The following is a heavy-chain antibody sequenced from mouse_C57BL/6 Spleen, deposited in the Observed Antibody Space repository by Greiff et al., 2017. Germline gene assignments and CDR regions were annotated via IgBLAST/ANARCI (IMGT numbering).Heavy chain of an antibody. CDR1: GYTFTDYY. J-gene: IGHJ2*01. V-gene: IGHV1-26*01. CDR3: ARFYDLYYFDY. Sequence: EVQLQQSGPELVKPGASVKISCKASGYTFTDYYMNWVKQSHGKSLEWIGDINPNNGGTIYNQKFKGKATLTVDKSSSTAYMELRSLTSEDTAVYYCARFYDLYYFDYWGQGTTLTVSS. CDR2: INPNNGGT. D-gene: IGHD2-12*01.